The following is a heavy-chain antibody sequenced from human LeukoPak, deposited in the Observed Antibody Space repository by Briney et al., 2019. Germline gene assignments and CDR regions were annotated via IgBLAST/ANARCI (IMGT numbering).Heavy chain of an antibody. CDR2: ITHSGST. CDR1: GGSISSYS. Sequence: SETLSLTCTVSGGSISSYSWSWIRQPPGKGLEWIGEITHSGSTNYNPSLKSRVTISVDTSKNQFSLKLSSVTAADTAVYYCARSAWLQSLFDYWGRGTLVTVSS. V-gene: IGHV4-34*01. J-gene: IGHJ4*02. CDR3: ARSAWLQSLFDY. D-gene: IGHD5-24*01.